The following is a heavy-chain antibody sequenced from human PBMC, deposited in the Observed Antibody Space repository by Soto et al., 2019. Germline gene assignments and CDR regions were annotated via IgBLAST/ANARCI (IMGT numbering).Heavy chain of an antibody. CDR1: GFTFSSYA. J-gene: IGHJ1*01. CDR3: AKTISESSIAAAGTGEYFQH. V-gene: IGHV3-23*01. Sequence: QPGGSLRLSCAASGFTFSSYAMSWVRQAPGKGLEWVSAISGSGGSTYYADSVKGRFTISRDNSKNTLYLQMNSLRAEDTAVYYCAKTISESSIAAAGTGEYFQHWGQGTLVTVSS. CDR2: ISGSGGST. D-gene: IGHD6-13*01.